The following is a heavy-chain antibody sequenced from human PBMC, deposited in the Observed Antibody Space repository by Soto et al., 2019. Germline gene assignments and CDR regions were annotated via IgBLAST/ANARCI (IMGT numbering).Heavy chain of an antibody. CDR3: ARTRQNGYFDF. D-gene: IGHD2-8*01. CDR2: TYYSGNT. V-gene: IGHV4-59*01. Sequence: SETKSLTCTVSNGYITGYDWSWIRQPPGKGLEWIGYTYYSGNTNYNPSFKSRVTISVDTSRDQFSLILNSVSTADTAVYYCARTRQNGYFDFWGQGTLVTVSS. J-gene: IGHJ4*02. CDR1: NGYITGYD.